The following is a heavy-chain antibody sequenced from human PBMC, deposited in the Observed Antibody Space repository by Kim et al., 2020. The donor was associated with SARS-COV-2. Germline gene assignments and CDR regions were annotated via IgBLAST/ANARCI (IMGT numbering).Heavy chain of an antibody. D-gene: IGHD3-10*01. Sequence: ASVKVSCKASGYTLTNYAMHWVRQAPGQRLEWMGWINAGNGNTKYSQKFQGRVTITRDTSASTAYMELSSLRSEDTAVYYCARSSLYYYGSGSFDYWGQVTLVTVSS. V-gene: IGHV1-3*01. CDR1: GYTLTNYA. J-gene: IGHJ4*02. CDR2: INAGNGNT. CDR3: ARSSLYYYGSGSFDY.